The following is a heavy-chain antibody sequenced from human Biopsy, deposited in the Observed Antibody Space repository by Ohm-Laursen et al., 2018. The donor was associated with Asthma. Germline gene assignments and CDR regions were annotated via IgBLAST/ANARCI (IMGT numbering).Heavy chain of an antibody. CDR2: IKSKSDGGII. V-gene: IGHV3-15*01. Sequence: GSLRLSCTASGFNFINAWMNWLRQAPGKGLEWVGRIKSKSDGGIIDYAAPVKGRFTISRDDSKNTLYLQMNSLKTEDTAVYYCTTRPRAANQLDPWGQGTLVTVSS. D-gene: IGHD2-15*01. CDR3: TTRPRAANQLDP. J-gene: IGHJ5*02. CDR1: GFNFINAW.